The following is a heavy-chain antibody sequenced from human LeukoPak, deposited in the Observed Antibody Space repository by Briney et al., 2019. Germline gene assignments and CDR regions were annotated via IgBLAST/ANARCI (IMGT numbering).Heavy chain of an antibody. CDR1: GGTFSSYA. J-gene: IGHJ6*03. Sequence: GSSVKVSCKASGGTFSSYAISWVRQAPGQGLEWMGGIIPIFGTTNYAQNFQGRVTLTADKSTSTVYMELSSLRSGDTAVYYCARDYADYFYYYMDVWGKGTTVTVSS. D-gene: IGHD3-16*01. CDR3: ARDYADYFYYYMDV. V-gene: IGHV1-69*06. CDR2: IIPIFGTT.